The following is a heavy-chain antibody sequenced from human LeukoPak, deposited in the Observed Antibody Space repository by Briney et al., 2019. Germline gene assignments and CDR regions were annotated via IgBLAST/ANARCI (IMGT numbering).Heavy chain of an antibody. D-gene: IGHD5-18*01. V-gene: IGHV3-30*02. CDR1: GFTFSSYG. CDR3: ARDPARYSYGYGWGDAFDI. J-gene: IGHJ3*02. Sequence: GGSLRLSCAASGFTFSSYGMHWVRQAPGKGLEWVAFIRYDGSNKYYADSVKGRFTISRDNSKNTLYLQMNSLRAEDTALYYCARDPARYSYGYGWGDAFDIWGQGTMVTVSS. CDR2: IRYDGSNK.